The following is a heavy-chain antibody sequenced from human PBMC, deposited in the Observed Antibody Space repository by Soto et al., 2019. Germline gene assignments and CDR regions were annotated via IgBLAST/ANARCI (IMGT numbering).Heavy chain of an antibody. CDR1: GFTFSSYS. J-gene: IGHJ3*02. CDR3: ASDIVVVPAANDAFDI. Sequence: GGSLRLSCAASGFTFSSYSMNWVRQAPGKGLEWVSYISSSSSTIYYADSVKGRFTIPRDNAKNSLYLQMNSLRAEDTAVYYCASDIVVVPAANDAFDIWGQGTMVTVSS. D-gene: IGHD2-2*01. V-gene: IGHV3-48*01. CDR2: ISSSSSTI.